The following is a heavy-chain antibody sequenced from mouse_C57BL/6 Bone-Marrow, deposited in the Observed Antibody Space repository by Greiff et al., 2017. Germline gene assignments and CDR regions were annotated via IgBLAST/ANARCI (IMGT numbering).Heavy chain of an antibody. D-gene: IGHD1-1*01. CDR3: KHYYGSSYGAY. CDR1: GFNIKDDY. J-gene: IGHJ3*01. CDR2: INPENGDT. Sequence: EVQLQQSGAELVKPGASVKLSCTASGFNIKDDYMHWVKQRPEQGLEWIGWINPENGDTEYASKFQGKATITADTSSNTAYLQLSSLTSEDTAVYSCKHYYGSSYGAYWGQGTTVTVSA. V-gene: IGHV14-4*01.